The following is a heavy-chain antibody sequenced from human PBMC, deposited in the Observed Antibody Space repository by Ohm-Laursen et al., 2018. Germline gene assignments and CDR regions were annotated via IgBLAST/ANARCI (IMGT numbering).Heavy chain of an antibody. D-gene: IGHD6-19*01. Sequence: SETLSLTCSVSGGSISSYYWSWTRQSPGKGLEWIGYIYKSGSTNYNPSLKSRVTISKDTSKNQFSLKLTSATAADTAIYYCARLPDHSGWPFDYWGQGTLVTVSS. CDR2: IYKSGST. CDR3: ARLPDHSGWPFDY. V-gene: IGHV4-59*12. CDR1: GGSISSYY. J-gene: IGHJ4*02.